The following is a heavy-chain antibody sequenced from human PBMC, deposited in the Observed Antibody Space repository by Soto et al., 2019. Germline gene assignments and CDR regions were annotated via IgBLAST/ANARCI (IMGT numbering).Heavy chain of an antibody. Sequence: QVQLVESGGGLVKPGGSLRLSCEASGFTLSDYYMTWIRQAPGKGLEWISYISSSATIIYYADSVKGRFTISRDNAKPSLYLQMNSLRADDPAVYYCARAVKPLLVGGDYYYYYMDVWGKGTTVTVSS. D-gene: IGHD3-10*01. CDR3: ARAVKPLLVGGDYYYYYMDV. J-gene: IGHJ6*03. CDR1: GFTLSDYY. CDR2: ISSSATII. V-gene: IGHV3-11*01.